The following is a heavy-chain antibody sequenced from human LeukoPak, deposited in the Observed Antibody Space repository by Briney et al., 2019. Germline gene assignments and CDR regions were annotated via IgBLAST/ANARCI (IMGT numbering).Heavy chain of an antibody. V-gene: IGHV3-30*18. CDR2: ISYDGSNK. CDR1: GFTFSSYG. Sequence: GGSLRLSRAASGFTFSSYGMHWVRQAPGKGLEWVAVISYDGSNKYYADSVKGRFTISRDNSKNTLYLQMNSLRAEDTAVYYCAKGHKWLPLDYWGQGTLVTVSS. D-gene: IGHD6-19*01. J-gene: IGHJ4*02. CDR3: AKGHKWLPLDY.